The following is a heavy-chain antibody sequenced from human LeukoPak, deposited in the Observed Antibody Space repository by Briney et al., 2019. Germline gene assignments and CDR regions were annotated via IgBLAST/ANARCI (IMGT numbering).Heavy chain of an antibody. CDR3: ARSCPGGDYFDY. CDR2: IWYDGSNK. J-gene: IGHJ4*02. V-gene: IGHV3-33*08. Sequence: GGSLRLSCAASGFTFSSYAMHWVRQAPGKGLEWVAVIWYDGSNKYYADSAKGRFTISRDNSKNTLYLQMNSLRAEDTAVYYCARSCPGGDYFDYWGQGTLVTVSS. D-gene: IGHD4-17*01. CDR1: GFTFSSYA.